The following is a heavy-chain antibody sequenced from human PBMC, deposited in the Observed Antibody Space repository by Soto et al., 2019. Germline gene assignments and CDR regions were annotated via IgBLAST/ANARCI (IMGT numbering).Heavy chain of an antibody. CDR3: ARDHSTYDILTGYYNWFDP. CDR2: IYYSGST. D-gene: IGHD3-9*01. CDR1: GGSISSYY. V-gene: IGHV4-59*01. Sequence: SETLSLTCTVSGGSISSYYWSWIRQPPGKGLEWIGYIYYSGSTNYNPSLKSRVTISVDTSKNQFSPKLSSVTAADTAVYYCARDHSTYDILTGYYNWFDPWGQGTLVTVSS. J-gene: IGHJ5*02.